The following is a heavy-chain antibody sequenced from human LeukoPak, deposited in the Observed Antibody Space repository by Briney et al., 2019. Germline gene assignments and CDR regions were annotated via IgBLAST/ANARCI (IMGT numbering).Heavy chain of an antibody. J-gene: IGHJ4*02. CDR2: INYSGST. V-gene: IGHV4-59*01. D-gene: IGHD1-20*01. Sequence: SETLSLTCSVSGGSISSYSWSWIRQPPGKGLEWIGYINYSGSTNYNPSLKSRVTISVDTSKNQLSVKLSSVTAADTAVYYCARVRRITGTTDFDYWGQGTLVTVSS. CDR1: GGSISSYS. CDR3: ARVRRITGTTDFDY.